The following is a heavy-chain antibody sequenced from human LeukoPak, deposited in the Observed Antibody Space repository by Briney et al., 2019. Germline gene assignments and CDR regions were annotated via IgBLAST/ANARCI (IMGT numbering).Heavy chain of an antibody. Sequence: GGSLRLSCAASGFTFSSYAMSWVRQAPGKGLEWVSAISGSGGSTYYADSVKGRFTISRDNSKNTLYLQMNSLRAEDTAVYYCAKDVSRYYDSSVGIDYWGQGTLVTVSS. D-gene: IGHD3-22*01. V-gene: IGHV3-23*01. CDR1: GFTFSSYA. CDR3: AKDVSRYYDSSVGIDY. CDR2: ISGSGGST. J-gene: IGHJ4*02.